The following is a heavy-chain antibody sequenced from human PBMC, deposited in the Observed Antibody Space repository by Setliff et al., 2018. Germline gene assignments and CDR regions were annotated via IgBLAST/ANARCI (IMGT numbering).Heavy chain of an antibody. CDR1: GYTFTSYA. D-gene: IGHD3-22*01. CDR2: INAGNGNT. Sequence: ASVKGLCKASGYTFTSYAMHWVRQAPGQRLEWMGWINAGNGNTKYSQKFQGRVTITRDTSASTAYMELSSLRSEDTAVYYCARGVDSSGFFSFDYWGQGTLVTVSS. J-gene: IGHJ4*02. CDR3: ARGVDSSGFFSFDY. V-gene: IGHV1-3*01.